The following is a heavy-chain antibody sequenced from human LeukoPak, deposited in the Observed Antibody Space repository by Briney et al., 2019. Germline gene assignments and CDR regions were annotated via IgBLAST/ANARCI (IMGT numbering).Heavy chain of an antibody. CDR3: AKSPSQTTVTTVYRY. V-gene: IGHV3-30*18. CDR2: ISYDGSDK. CDR1: GFTFSSYG. D-gene: IGHD4-11*01. Sequence: PGGSLRLSCAASGFTFSSYGMHWVRQAPGKGLEWVAVISYDGSDKYYADSVKGRFTISRDNSKNTLYLQMNSLRAEDTAEYYCAKSPSQTTVTTVYRYWGQGTLVTVSS. J-gene: IGHJ4*02.